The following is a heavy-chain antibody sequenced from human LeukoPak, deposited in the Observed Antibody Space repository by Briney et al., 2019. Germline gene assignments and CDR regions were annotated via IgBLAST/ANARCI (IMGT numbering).Heavy chain of an antibody. D-gene: IGHD6-19*01. CDR3: AGERGEEYSSGWYKTNYFYN. CDR2: GDYSGGT. J-gene: IGHJ4*02. V-gene: IGHV4-39*07. CDR1: GDSFTSVTDY. Sequence: SETLSLTYPVSGDSFTSVTDYWAWIRQPPGKGLEWIASGDYSGGTYYNPSLESRVAISADMSKNQISLKLTSVTGADTAVYYCAGERGEEYSSGWYKTNYFYNWGQGIRVTVSS.